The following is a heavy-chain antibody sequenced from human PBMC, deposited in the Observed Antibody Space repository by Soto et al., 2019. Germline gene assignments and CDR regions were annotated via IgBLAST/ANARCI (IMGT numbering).Heavy chain of an antibody. CDR1: GYSFTSYW. CDR3: ARQYYYDSSGYQEYFQH. D-gene: IGHD3-22*01. J-gene: IGHJ1*01. CDR2: IDPSDSYT. V-gene: IGHV5-10-1*01. Sequence: GESLKISCKGSGYSFTSYWISWVRQMPGKGLEWMGRIDPSDSYTNYSPSFQGHVTISADKSISTAYLQWSSLKASDTAMYYCARQYYYDSSGYQEYFQHWDQGTLVTVFS.